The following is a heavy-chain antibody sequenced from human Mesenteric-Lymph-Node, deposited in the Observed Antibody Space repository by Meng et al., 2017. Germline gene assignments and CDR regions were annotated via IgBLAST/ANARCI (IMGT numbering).Heavy chain of an antibody. CDR2: IWYDGSNK. V-gene: IGHV3-33*01. J-gene: IGHJ4*02. D-gene: IGHD6-13*01. CDR3: ATFAAAGTIFDY. Sequence: GESLKISCAASGFTFSSYGMHWVRQAPGKGLEWVAVIWYDGSNKYYADSVKGRFTISRDNSKNTLYLQMNSLRAEDTAVYYCATFAAAGTIFDYWGQGTLVTAPQ. CDR1: GFTFSSYG.